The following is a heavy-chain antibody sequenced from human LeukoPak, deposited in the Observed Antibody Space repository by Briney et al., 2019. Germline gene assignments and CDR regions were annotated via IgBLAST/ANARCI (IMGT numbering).Heavy chain of an antibody. Sequence: PSETLSLTCTVSGGSISNYYWTWIRQPAGKGLEWIGRIYTNGNTNYNPSLKSRVTMSVDTSKNQFSLKLSSVTAADTAVYYCARIGVSSGWAFDYWGQGTLVSVTS. D-gene: IGHD6-19*01. CDR3: ARIGVSSGWAFDY. V-gene: IGHV4-4*07. J-gene: IGHJ4*02. CDR1: GGSISNYY. CDR2: IYTNGNT.